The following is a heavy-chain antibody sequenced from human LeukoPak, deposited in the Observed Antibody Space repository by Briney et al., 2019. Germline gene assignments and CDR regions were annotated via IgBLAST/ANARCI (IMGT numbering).Heavy chain of an antibody. D-gene: IGHD5-12*01. CDR2: IWYDGSNK. CDR1: GFTFSSYG. CDR3: ATMGRGLSGYSGYDIDY. V-gene: IGHV3-33*01. J-gene: IGHJ4*02. Sequence: GGSLRLSCAASGFTFSSYGMHWVRQAPGKGLEWVAVIWYDGSNKYYADSAKGRFTISRDNSKNTLYLQMNSLRAEDTAVYYCATMGRGLSGYSGYDIDYWGQGTLVAVSS.